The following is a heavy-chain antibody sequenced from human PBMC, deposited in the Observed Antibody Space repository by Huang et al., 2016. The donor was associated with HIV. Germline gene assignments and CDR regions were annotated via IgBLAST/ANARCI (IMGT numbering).Heavy chain of an antibody. J-gene: IGHJ6*03. CDR1: GYTFSSFG. CDR2: ISVYKRNT. CDR3: ARGGGIQLWLLGYYYMDV. D-gene: IGHD5-18*01. V-gene: IGHV1-18*01. Sequence: QVQLVQSGAEVKKPGASVKVSCKASGYTFSSFGISWVRQAPGQGLEWVEWISVYKRNTKFAQKFQCRPTMTTDTSTSTAYMELRSLRSDDTAVYYCARGGGIQLWLLGYYYMDVWGYGTTVTVSS.